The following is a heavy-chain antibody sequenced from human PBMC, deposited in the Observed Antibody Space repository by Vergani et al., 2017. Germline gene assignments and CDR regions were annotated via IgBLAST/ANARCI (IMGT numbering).Heavy chain of an antibody. D-gene: IGHD3-10*01. CDR3: AKAESVLLRLGEPPNY. CDR1: GFTFSSYE. CDR2: ISSSGSTI. Sequence: EVQLVESGGGLVQPGGSLRLSCAASGFTFSSYEMNWVRQAPGKGMEWVSYISSSGSTIYYADSVKGRFTISRDNDKNSLYLQMNSLRAEDTAVYYCAKAESVLLRLGEPPNYWGQGTLVTVS. J-gene: IGHJ4*02. V-gene: IGHV3-48*03.